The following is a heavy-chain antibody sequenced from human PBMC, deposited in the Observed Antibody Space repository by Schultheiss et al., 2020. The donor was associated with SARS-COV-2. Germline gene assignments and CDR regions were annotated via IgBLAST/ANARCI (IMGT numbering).Heavy chain of an antibody. CDR2: IHTSGTT. Sequence: SETLSLTCTVSGGSISSDYWTWIRQPAGKGLEWIGRIHTSGTTNFNSSLKSRVTMSVDTSENQFSLKLSFVTAADTAVYYCARGATGVRNWFDPWGQGTLVTVAS. D-gene: IGHD3-10*01. CDR3: ARGATGVRNWFDP. CDR1: GGSISSDY. J-gene: IGHJ5*02. V-gene: IGHV4-4*07.